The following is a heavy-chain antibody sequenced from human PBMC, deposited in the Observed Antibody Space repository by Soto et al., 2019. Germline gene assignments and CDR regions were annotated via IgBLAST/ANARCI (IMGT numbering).Heavy chain of an antibody. CDR2: IYYRGST. J-gene: IGHJ1*01. Sequence: RSLTSTGSGDSITGYHWNGIRPPLGKPLEWMGYIYYRGSTNYNPSLKSRLTLSVDTSKNQIFLRLNSVTAADTAVYYCESSAIFGRDVSDLFYLCGQG. CDR1: GDSITGYH. D-gene: IGHD2-21*01. V-gene: IGHV4-59*01. CDR3: ESSAIFGRDVSDLFYL.